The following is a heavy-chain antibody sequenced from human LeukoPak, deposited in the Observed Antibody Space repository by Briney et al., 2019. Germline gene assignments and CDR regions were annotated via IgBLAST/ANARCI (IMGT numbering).Heavy chain of an antibody. CDR2: ISHSGNT. V-gene: IGHV4-34*01. Sequence: PSETLSLTCAIYGGSFTDYYWSWIRQFPGEGLERIGEISHSGNTNCNPSLESRVTISMDTSNYQFSLELSSVTAADTAVYYCARGSRLPLDYWGQGSLVTVSS. J-gene: IGHJ4*02. D-gene: IGHD4-11*01. CDR3: ARGSRLPLDY. CDR1: GGSFTDYY.